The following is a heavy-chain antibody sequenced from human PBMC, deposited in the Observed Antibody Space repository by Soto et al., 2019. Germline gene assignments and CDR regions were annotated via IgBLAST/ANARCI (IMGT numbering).Heavy chain of an antibody. Sequence: GGSLRLSCAASGFTFSSYAMHWVRQAPGKGLEWVAVISYDGSNKYYADSVKGRFTISRDNSKNTLYLQMNSLRAEDTAVYYCARESANGHFDYWGQGTLVTVSS. J-gene: IGHJ4*02. CDR2: ISYDGSNK. D-gene: IGHD2-8*01. CDR3: ARESANGHFDY. V-gene: IGHV3-30-3*01. CDR1: GFTFSSYA.